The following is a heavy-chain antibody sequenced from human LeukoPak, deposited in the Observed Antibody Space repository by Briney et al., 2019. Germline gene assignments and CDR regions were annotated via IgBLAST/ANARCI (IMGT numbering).Heavy chain of an antibody. CDR1: GVTLSTYA. J-gene: IGHJ6*02. CDR2: ISSSGSGDNT. Sequence: PGGSLRLSCAASGVTLSTYAMSWARQAPGKGLEWVSGISSSGSGDNTYHADSVKGRFTISRDSSKNTLFLHMNTLRAEDTAVYYCAKRGSGPFFMDVWGQGTTVTVSS. V-gene: IGHV3-23*01. D-gene: IGHD3-10*01. CDR3: AKRGSGPFFMDV.